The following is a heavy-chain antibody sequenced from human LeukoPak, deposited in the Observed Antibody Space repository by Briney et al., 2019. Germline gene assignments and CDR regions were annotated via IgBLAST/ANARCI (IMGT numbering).Heavy chain of an antibody. CDR3: ARDLDTAGDY. CDR1: GYTLTGYY. CDR2: INPNGGGT. V-gene: IGHV1-2*02. Sequence: ASVKVSCKASGYTLTGYYMHWVRQAPGQGLEWMGWINPNGGGTNYAQKFQGRVTMTRDTSISTAYMELSRLRSDDTAVYYCARDLDTAGDYWGQGTLVTVSS. J-gene: IGHJ4*02. D-gene: IGHD5-18*01.